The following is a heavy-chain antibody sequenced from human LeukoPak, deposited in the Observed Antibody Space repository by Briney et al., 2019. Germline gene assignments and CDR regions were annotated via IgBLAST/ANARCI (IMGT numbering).Heavy chain of an antibody. CDR1: GFTFSNYA. CDR3: AREALYSSVAFDI. V-gene: IGHV3-23*01. CDR2: ISGGGGPT. D-gene: IGHD6-19*01. Sequence: GGSLRLSCAASGFTFSNYAMSWVRQAPGKGLEWVSAISGGGGPTYYADSVKGRFTISRDNSKNTLYLQMNSLRAEDTAVYYCAREALYSSVAFDIWGQGTMVTVSS. J-gene: IGHJ3*02.